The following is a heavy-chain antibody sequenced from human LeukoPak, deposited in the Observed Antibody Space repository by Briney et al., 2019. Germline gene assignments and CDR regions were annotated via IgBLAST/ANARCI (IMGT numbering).Heavy chain of an antibody. J-gene: IGHJ3*02. CDR2: ISHTGSTI. CDR1: GFTFSDYY. V-gene: IGHV3-11*01. CDR3: VRRAHAFDI. Sequence: PGGSLRLSCAAPGFTFSDYYMSWIRQAPGKGLEWVSYISHTGSTIYYADSVKGRITISRDNAKNSLYLQMNSLRAEDTAVYYCVRRAHAFDIWGQETMVTVSP.